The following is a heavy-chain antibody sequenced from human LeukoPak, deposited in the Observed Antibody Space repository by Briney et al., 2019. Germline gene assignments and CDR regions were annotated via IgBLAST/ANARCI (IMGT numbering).Heavy chain of an antibody. CDR3: ARGRGAYYDSSGYYYYFDY. D-gene: IGHD3-22*01. J-gene: IGHJ4*02. V-gene: IGHV4-39*07. CDR1: GGSISNSNYY. CDR2: INHSGST. Sequence: SETLFLTCTVSGGSISNSNYYWGWIRQPPGKGLEWIGEINHSGSTNYNPSLKSRVTISVDTSKNQFSLKLSSVTAADTAVYYCARGRGAYYDSSGYYYYFDYWGQGTLVTVSS.